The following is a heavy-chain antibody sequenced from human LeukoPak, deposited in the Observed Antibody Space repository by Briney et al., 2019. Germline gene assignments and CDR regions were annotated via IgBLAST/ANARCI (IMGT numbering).Heavy chain of an antibody. CDR3: ANYYYDSSDY. CDR1: GFTFNSYS. CDR2: ISIISSYI. Sequence: GGSLRLSCAAPGFTFNSYSMNRVRQAPGKGLEWVSSISIISSYIYYADSVKGRFTISRDNAKNSLYLQMNSLRAEDTAVYYCANYYYDSSDYWGQGTLVTVSS. J-gene: IGHJ4*02. D-gene: IGHD3-22*01. V-gene: IGHV3-21*01.